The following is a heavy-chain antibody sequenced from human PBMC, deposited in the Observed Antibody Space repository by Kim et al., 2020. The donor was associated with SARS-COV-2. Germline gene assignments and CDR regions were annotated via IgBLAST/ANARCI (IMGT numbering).Heavy chain of an antibody. Sequence: GGSLRLSCAASGFTFSSYAMSWVRQAPGKGLEWVSAISGSGGSTYYADSVKGRFTISRDNSKNTLYLQMNSLRAEDTAVYYCAKVFELLVYYYYGMDVWGQGTTVTVSS. V-gene: IGHV3-23*01. D-gene: IGHD1-26*01. J-gene: IGHJ6*02. CDR2: ISGSGGST. CDR3: AKVFELLVYYYYGMDV. CDR1: GFTFSSYA.